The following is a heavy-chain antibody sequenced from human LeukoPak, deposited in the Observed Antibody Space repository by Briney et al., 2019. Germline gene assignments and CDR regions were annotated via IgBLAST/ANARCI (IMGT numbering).Heavy chain of an antibody. Sequence: GGSLRLSCAASDFSFSTHWMSWVRQAPGKGREWVANIMQEGSEVYYVGSVKGRFTISRDNAKNSLYLQMNTLRAEDTAIYYCARDASSGTYFSYAFDVWGLGTMVTVSS. V-gene: IGHV3-7*01. CDR2: IMQEGSEV. CDR1: DFSFSTHW. CDR3: ARDASSGTYFSYAFDV. D-gene: IGHD1-26*01. J-gene: IGHJ3*01.